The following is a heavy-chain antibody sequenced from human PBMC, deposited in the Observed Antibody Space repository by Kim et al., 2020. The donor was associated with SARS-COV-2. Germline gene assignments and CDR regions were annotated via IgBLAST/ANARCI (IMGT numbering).Heavy chain of an antibody. CDR2: ISSSSYI. V-gene: IGHV3-21*04. Sequence: GGSLRLSCAASGFTFSSYSMNWVRQAPGKGLEWVSSISSSSYIYYADSVKGRFTISRDNAKNSLYLQMNSLRAEDTAVYYCARVLSAAMPYYYYGMDVWGQGTTVTVSS. CDR3: ARVLSAAMPYYYYGMDV. J-gene: IGHJ6*02. CDR1: GFTFSSYS. D-gene: IGHD2-2*01.